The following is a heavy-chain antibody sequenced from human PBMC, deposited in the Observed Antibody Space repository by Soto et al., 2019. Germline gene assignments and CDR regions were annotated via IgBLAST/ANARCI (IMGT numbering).Heavy chain of an antibody. J-gene: IGHJ4*02. Sequence: EMQLVESGGGLVQPGGSLRLSCAASGFTLSHYWMHWVRQVPGKGLVWVSRINNDGTRTFYADSVKGRFTVSRDNAKNTLYLQMNSLRAEDTALYSCTRDENGVGPTQDYWGQGTLVTVSS. D-gene: IGHD1-26*01. CDR3: TRDENGVGPTQDY. V-gene: IGHV3-74*01. CDR1: GFTLSHYW. CDR2: INNDGTRT.